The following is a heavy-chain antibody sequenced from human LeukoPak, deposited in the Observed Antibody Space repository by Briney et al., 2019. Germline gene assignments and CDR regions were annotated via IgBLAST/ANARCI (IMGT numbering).Heavy chain of an antibody. CDR1: GFTFSSYS. CDR3: ARDLGYGVNPVAFDI. J-gene: IGHJ3*02. Sequence: GGSLRLSCAVSGFTFSSYSMNWVRQAPGKGLEWVSSISSSGSYIYYADSVKGRFTISRDNAKNSLYLQMNSLRAEDTAVYYCARDLGYGVNPVAFDIWGQGTMVTVSS. V-gene: IGHV3-21*01. D-gene: IGHD4-17*01. CDR2: ISSSGSYI.